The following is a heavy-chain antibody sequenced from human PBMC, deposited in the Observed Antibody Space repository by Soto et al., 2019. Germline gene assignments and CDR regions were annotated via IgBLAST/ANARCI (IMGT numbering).Heavy chain of an antibody. CDR3: GRGRSGQIVVFY. Sequence: ASVKVSCKASGYTFTSYGISWVRQAPEQGPEWMGEIGPESGATRYAQRFQGRVTMTRDMSITTVYMELNNLSPDDTAVYYCGRGRSGQIVVFYWGQGTMVTVSS. V-gene: IGHV1-2*02. D-gene: IGHD1-26*01. CDR1: GYTFTSYG. CDR2: IGPESGAT. J-gene: IGHJ4*03.